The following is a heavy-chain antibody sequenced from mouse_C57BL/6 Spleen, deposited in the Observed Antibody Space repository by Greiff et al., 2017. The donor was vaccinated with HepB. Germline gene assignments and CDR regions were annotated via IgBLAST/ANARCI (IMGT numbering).Heavy chain of an antibody. J-gene: IGHJ4*01. CDR1: GYTFTDYN. D-gene: IGHD2-4*01. Sequence: VQLQQSGPELVKPGASVKMSCKASGYTFTDYNMHWVKQSHGKSLEWIGYINPNNGGTSYNQKFKGKATLTVNKSSSTAYMELRSLTSEDSAVYYCARAGDYDYDEAMDYWGQGTSVTVSS. V-gene: IGHV1-22*01. CDR2: INPNNGGT. CDR3: ARAGDYDYDEAMDY.